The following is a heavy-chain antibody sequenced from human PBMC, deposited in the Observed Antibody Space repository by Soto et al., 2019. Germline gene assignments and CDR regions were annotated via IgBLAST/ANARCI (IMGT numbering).Heavy chain of an antibody. Sequence: LRLSCAASGFTVSSNYMSWVRQAPGKGLEWVSVIYSGGSTYYADSVKGRFTISRDNSKNTLYLQMNSLRAEDTAVYYCAREEGIAAAGSRAMFYWGQGTLVTVSS. CDR3: AREEGIAAAGSRAMFY. D-gene: IGHD6-13*01. CDR2: IYSGGST. V-gene: IGHV3-53*01. CDR1: GFTVSSNY. J-gene: IGHJ4*02.